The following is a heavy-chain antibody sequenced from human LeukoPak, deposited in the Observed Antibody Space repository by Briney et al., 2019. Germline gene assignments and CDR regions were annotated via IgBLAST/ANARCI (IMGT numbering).Heavy chain of an antibody. CDR3: ARDTIAAAGTGDAFDI. CDR1: GFTFSSYE. CDR2: ISSSGSTI. J-gene: IGHJ3*02. Sequence: GGSLRLSCAASGFTFSSYEMNWVRQAPGKGLEWVSYISSSGSTIYYADSVKGRFTISRDNAKNSLYLQMNSLRAEDTAVYYCARDTIAAAGTGDAFDIWGQGTMVTVSS. V-gene: IGHV3-48*03. D-gene: IGHD6-13*01.